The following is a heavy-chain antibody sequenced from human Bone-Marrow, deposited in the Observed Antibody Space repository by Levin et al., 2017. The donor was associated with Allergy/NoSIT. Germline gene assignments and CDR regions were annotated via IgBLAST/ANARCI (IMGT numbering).Heavy chain of an antibody. J-gene: IGHJ3*02. CDR1: GFIFGDYY. CDR3: ARDGIMGADAFDI. CDR2: IDTSSTYT. V-gene: IGHV3-11*05. Sequence: PSETLSLTCAASGFIFGDYYMNWIRQAPGKGLEWVSYIDTSSTYTNYGDSVRGRFTISRDNAKNSLYLQMNSLRAEDTAVYFCARDGIMGADAFDIWGQGTMVTVSS. D-gene: IGHD1-26*01.